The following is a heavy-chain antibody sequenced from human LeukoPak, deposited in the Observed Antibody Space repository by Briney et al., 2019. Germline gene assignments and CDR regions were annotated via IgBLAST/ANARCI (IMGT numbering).Heavy chain of an antibody. Sequence: GGSLRLSCAASGFTFSSYAMSWVRQAPGKGPEWVSAISGSGGSTYYADSVKGRFTISRDNSKNTLYLQMNSLRAEDTAVYYCAKTSSYDSSGYYLDYWGQGTLVTVSS. J-gene: IGHJ4*02. CDR1: GFTFSSYA. D-gene: IGHD3-22*01. V-gene: IGHV3-23*01. CDR3: AKTSSYDSSGYYLDY. CDR2: ISGSGGST.